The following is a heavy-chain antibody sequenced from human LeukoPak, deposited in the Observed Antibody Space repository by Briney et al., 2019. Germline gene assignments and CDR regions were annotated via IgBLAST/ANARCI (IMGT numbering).Heavy chain of an antibody. CDR2: ISSSSSTI. J-gene: IGHJ5*02. CDR3: ARDSLGYCSSTSCLGWFDP. Sequence: GSLRLSCAVSGFTFSSYSMNWVRQAPGKGLEWVSYISSSSSTIYYADSVKGRFTISRDNAKNSLYLQMNSLRAEDTAVYYCARDSLGYCSSTSCLGWFDPWGQGTLVTVSS. D-gene: IGHD2-2*01. V-gene: IGHV3-48*01. CDR1: GFTFSSYS.